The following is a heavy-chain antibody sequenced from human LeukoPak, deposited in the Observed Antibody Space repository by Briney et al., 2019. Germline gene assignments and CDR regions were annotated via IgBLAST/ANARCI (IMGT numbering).Heavy chain of an antibody. J-gene: IGHJ4*02. V-gene: IGHV4-38-2*02. CDR1: GYSISSGYY. D-gene: IGHD1-26*01. CDR3: ASSGSYYY. Sequence: SETLSLTCTVSGYSISSGYYWGWIRQPPGKGLEWIGSIYHSGSTYYNPSLKSRVTISVDTSKNQFSLKLSSVTAADTAVYYCASSGSYYYWGQGTLVTVSS. CDR2: IYHSGST.